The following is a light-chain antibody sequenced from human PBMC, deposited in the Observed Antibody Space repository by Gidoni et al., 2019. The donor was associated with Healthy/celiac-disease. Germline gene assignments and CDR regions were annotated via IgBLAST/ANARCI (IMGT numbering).Light chain of an antibody. V-gene: IGLV3-21*02. J-gene: IGLJ2*01. CDR3: QVWDSSSDHRVV. CDR2: DDS. Sequence: SYVLTQPPSASVAPGQTARITSGGNNIGSKSVHWYQQKTGQAPVLVVYDDSDRPSGNPERFSGSNSGNTATLTISRVEAGDEADYYCQVWDSSSDHRVVFGGGTKLTVL. CDR1: NIGSKS.